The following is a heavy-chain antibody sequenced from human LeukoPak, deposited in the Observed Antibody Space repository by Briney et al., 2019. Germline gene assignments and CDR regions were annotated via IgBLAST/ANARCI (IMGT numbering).Heavy chain of an antibody. V-gene: IGHV3-53*01. CDR1: GFTVSSNY. Sequence: GGSLRLSCAPSGFTVSSNYMSWVRQAPGKGLEWVSVIYSGGSTYYADSVKGRFTISRDNSKNTMYLQMNSLRAEDTAVYYCARGQPNYYDSSGYYSIPEYFQHWGQGTLVTVSS. CDR3: ARGQPNYYDSSGYYSIPEYFQH. CDR2: IYSGGST. D-gene: IGHD3-22*01. J-gene: IGHJ1*01.